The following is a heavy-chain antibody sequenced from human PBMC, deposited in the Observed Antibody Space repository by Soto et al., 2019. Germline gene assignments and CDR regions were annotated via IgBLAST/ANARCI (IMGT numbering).Heavy chain of an antibody. D-gene: IGHD3-22*01. Sequence: GGSLRLSCAASGFTFSSYAMSWVRQAPWKGLEWVSAISGSGGSTYYADSVKGRFTISRDNSKNTLYLQMNSLRAEDTAVYYCAKDPKYYYDSSGPFKLGGQGTLVTVSS. V-gene: IGHV3-23*01. CDR3: AKDPKYYYDSSGPFKL. J-gene: IGHJ4*02. CDR2: ISGSGGST. CDR1: GFTFSSYA.